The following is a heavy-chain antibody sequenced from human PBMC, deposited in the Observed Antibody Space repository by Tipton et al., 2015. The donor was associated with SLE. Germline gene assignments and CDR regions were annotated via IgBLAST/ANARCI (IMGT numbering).Heavy chain of an antibody. CDR3: ARAGDLRDGFNFALDY. V-gene: IGHV4-38-2*02. CDR1: GYSISSGFY. J-gene: IGHJ4*02. CDR2: IYRSGST. Sequence: TLSLTCTVSGYSISSGFYWAWIRQPPGRGLEWIGSIYRSGSTFYNPSLKSRLTISVDTSKNQFSLKLSSVTAADTAVYYCARAGDLRDGFNFALDYWGQGTLVTVSS. D-gene: IGHD5-24*01.